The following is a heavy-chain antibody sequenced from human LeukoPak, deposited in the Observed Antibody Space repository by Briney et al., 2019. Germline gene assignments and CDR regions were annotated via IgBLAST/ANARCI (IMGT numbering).Heavy chain of an antibody. CDR1: GYSISSGYY. D-gene: IGHD3-3*01. Sequence: SETLSLTCAVSGYSISSGYYWGWIRQPPGKGLEWIESIYHSGSTYYNPSLKSRVTISVDTSKNQFSLKLSSVTAADTAVYYRARQLTIFGVVSYYYYYMDVWGKGTTVTVSS. J-gene: IGHJ6*03. CDR2: IYHSGST. CDR3: ARQLTIFGVVSYYYYYMDV. V-gene: IGHV4-38-2*01.